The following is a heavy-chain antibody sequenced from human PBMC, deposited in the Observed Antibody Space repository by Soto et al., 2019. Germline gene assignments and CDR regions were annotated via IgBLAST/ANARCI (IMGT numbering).Heavy chain of an antibody. D-gene: IGHD3-3*01. CDR1: GGSISSGDYY. CDR2: IYYSGST. Sequence: QVQLQESGPGLVKPSQTLSLTCTVSGGSISSGDYYWSWIRQPPGKGLEWIGYIYYSGSTYYNPSLKSRVTISVDTSKSQFSLKLSSVTAADTAVYYCARGAIFGVVIIPDFDYWGQGTLVTVSS. J-gene: IGHJ4*02. V-gene: IGHV4-30-4*01. CDR3: ARGAIFGVVIIPDFDY.